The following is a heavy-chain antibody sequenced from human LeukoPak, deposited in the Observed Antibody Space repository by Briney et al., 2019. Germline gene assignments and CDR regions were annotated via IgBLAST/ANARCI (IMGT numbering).Heavy chain of an antibody. D-gene: IGHD1-1*01. CDR1: GGSISSSSYY. V-gene: IGHV4-39*07. CDR3: ARLLWGQPDQLNEYNWFDP. Sequence: PSETLSLTCTVSGGSISSSSYYWGWIRQPPGKGLEWIGSIYYSGSTYYNPSLKSRVTISVDTSKNQFSLKLSSVTAADTAVYYCARLLWGQPDQLNEYNWFDPWGQGTLVTVSS. J-gene: IGHJ5*02. CDR2: IYYSGST.